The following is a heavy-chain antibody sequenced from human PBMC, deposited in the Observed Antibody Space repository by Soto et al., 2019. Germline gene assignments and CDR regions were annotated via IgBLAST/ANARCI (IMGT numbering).Heavy chain of an antibody. V-gene: IGHV1-69*02. D-gene: IGHD2-8*01. J-gene: IGHJ6*03. CDR3: ARVEGTRTTNFYHYMDV. CDR2: IIPKLGIT. Sequence: VQLVQSGAEVKRPGSSVKVSCKAPVGTFSDYNIAWVRQARGQGLEWMGRIIPKLGITNYAHKFQDRVRRTADKATSPAYMELTSLRYEDTAVYFCARVEGTRTTNFYHYMDVWGEGTSVTVS. CDR1: VGTFSDYN.